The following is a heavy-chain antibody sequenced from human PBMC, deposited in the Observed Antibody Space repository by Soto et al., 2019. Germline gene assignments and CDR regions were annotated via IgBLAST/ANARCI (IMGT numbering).Heavy chain of an antibody. V-gene: IGHV3-23*01. CDR3: AKDGPYGSHAFDTG. D-gene: IGHD4-17*01. CDR2: ISGSSDST. J-gene: IGHJ4*02. Sequence: GGSLRLSCVASGFTFSNYAMTWVRLDPGKGLEWVSGISGSSDSTYYAASAKGRFTISRDKSKNTLYLHMNSLRGEDTAVYYRAKDGPYGSHAFDTGWGQGSLVTVAS. CDR1: GFTFSNYA.